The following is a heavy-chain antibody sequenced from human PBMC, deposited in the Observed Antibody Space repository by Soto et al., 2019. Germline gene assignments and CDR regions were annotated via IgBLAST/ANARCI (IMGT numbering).Heavy chain of an antibody. CDR1: GFTFSSYA. V-gene: IGHV3-30-3*01. CDR3: ARDVSVTTIGPFDY. D-gene: IGHD4-4*01. Sequence: GGSLRLSCAASGFTFSSYAMHWVRQAPGKGLEWVAVISYDGSNKYYADSLKGRFTISRDNSKNTLYLQMNSLRAEDTAVYYCARDVSVTTIGPFDYWGQGTLVTVSS. J-gene: IGHJ4*02. CDR2: ISYDGSNK.